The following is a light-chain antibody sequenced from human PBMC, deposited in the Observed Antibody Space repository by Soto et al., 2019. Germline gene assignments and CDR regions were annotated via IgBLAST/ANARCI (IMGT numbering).Light chain of an antibody. Sequence: DIQMTQSPSTLSASVGDRVVITCRASQSISKWLAWYQQKPGRAPNFLIYDASTLQGGVPSRFSGSGSGTEFTLTVTSLQPEDFATYFCQQYDKYSTFGHGTKVDIK. V-gene: IGKV1-5*01. J-gene: IGKJ1*01. CDR1: QSISKW. CDR2: DAS. CDR3: QQYDKYST.